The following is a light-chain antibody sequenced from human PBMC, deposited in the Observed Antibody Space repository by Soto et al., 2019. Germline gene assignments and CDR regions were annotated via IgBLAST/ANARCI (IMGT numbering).Light chain of an antibody. V-gene: IGKV3D-20*01. J-gene: IGKJ5*01. CDR3: QQYGSPPIN. CDR1: QSVVGGY. Sequence: DIVLTHSPATLSLSPVYIVTLSCGASQSVVGGYFAWYQQKPGLAPRLIIYDTSIRASGIPDRISGSGSGTPFTLTISRLEPEDFAVYYCQQYGSPPINFGQGTRLEIK. CDR2: DTS.